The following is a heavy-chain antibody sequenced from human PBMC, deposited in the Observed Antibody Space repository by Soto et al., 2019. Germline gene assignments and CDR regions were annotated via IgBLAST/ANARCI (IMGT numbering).Heavy chain of an antibody. V-gene: IGHV4-34*01. CDR1: GGSFSGYY. CDR3: ARGPGVVGYYFDY. Sequence: SETLSLTCAVYGGSFSGYYWSWIRQPPGKGLEWIGEINHSGSTNYNPSLKSRVTISVDTSKNQFSLKLSSVTAADTAVYYCARGPGVVGYYFDYWGQGTLVTVSS. J-gene: IGHJ4*02. CDR2: INHSGST. D-gene: IGHD1-26*01.